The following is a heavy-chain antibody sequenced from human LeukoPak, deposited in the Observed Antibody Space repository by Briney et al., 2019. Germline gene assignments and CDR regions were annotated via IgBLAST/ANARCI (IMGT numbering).Heavy chain of an antibody. J-gene: IGHJ6*03. CDR1: GYTFTIYD. D-gene: IGHD6-13*01. V-gene: IGHV1-46*01. Sequence: ASVKVSCKASGYTFTIYDINWVRQATGQGLEWMGIINPSGGSTSYAQKFQGRVTMTRDMSTSTDYMELSSLRSEDTAVYYCARDRVRYSSSSGYYYYMDVWGKGTTVTVSS. CDR3: ARDRVRYSSSSGYYYYMDV. CDR2: INPSGGST.